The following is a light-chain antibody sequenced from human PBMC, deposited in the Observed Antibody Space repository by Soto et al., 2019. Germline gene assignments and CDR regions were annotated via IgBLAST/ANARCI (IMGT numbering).Light chain of an antibody. CDR1: QSVSGSY. CDR2: GAF. Sequence: EIVLTQSPGTLSLSPGERSTVSCRASQSVSGSYLAWYQQKPGQPPRPLIYGAFNRAGGIPDRFSGSGSGTDFTLTISRLEPEDFAVYYCQQYSMSPRTFGQGTKVDIK. V-gene: IGKV3-20*01. CDR3: QQYSMSPRT. J-gene: IGKJ1*01.